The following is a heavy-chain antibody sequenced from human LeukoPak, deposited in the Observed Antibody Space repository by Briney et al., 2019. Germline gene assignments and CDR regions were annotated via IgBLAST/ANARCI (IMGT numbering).Heavy chain of an antibody. CDR1: GFTFSSYA. V-gene: IGHV3-30-3*01. CDR2: ISYDGSNK. D-gene: IGHD6-13*01. CDR3: AREGPGIAAAGDHPSMDV. J-gene: IGHJ6*02. Sequence: GRSLRLSCAASGFTFSSYAMHWVRQAPGKGLDWVAVISYDGSNKFYEDSVKGRFTVSRDNSKNTLYLQMNSLRAEDSAVYYCAREGPGIAAAGDHPSMDVWGQGTTVTVSS.